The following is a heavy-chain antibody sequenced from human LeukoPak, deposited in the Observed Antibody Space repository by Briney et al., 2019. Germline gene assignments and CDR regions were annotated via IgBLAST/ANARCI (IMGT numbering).Heavy chain of an antibody. Sequence: PGGSLRLSCAASGFTFSSYEMNWVRQAPGKGLEWVSYISSSGSTIYYADSVKGRFTISRDNAKNSLYLQMNSLRAEDTAVYYCARGEQLGVYCYYMDVWGKGTTVTVSS. CDR2: ISSSGSTI. CDR1: GFTFSSYE. CDR3: ARGEQLGVYCYYMDV. V-gene: IGHV3-48*03. J-gene: IGHJ6*03. D-gene: IGHD6-6*01.